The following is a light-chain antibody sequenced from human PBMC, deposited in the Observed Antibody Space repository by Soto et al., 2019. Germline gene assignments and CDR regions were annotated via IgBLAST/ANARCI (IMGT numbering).Light chain of an antibody. Sequence: QDVLTHPPSASGTPGQGVTISCSGSSSNIGSNYVYWYQQLPGTAPKLLVYRNKQRPSGVPDRFSGSKSGTSASLAISGLRSEDEADYYCAAWDDSLSGQVFGTGTKVTVL. J-gene: IGLJ1*01. CDR1: SSNIGSNY. V-gene: IGLV1-47*01. CDR3: AAWDDSLSGQV. CDR2: RNK.